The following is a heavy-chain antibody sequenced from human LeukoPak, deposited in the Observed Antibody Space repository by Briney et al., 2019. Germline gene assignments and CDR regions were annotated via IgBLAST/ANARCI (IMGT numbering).Heavy chain of an antibody. V-gene: IGHV4-59*01. CDR1: GITPFH. J-gene: IGHJ4*02. Sequence: SETLSLTCSVSGITPFHWSWIRQTPGKGLEWIGHITFTGNTNYNPSLKSRDTISLGTSNNQFSLELKAVTAADTAVYYCAREGGAPGHTNEFDYWGQGILVTVSS. CDR2: ITFTGNT. D-gene: IGHD1-1*01. CDR3: AREGGAPGHTNEFDY.